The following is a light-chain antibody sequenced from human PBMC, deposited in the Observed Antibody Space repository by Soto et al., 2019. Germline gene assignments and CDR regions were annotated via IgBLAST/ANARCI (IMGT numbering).Light chain of an antibody. Sequence: ITPSSPPPFAFFGDKINNPFPASQSISSWLAWYQQKPGKAPKLLIYQASSLESGVPSRFSGSGSGTEFTLTIGSLQPDDFATYYCHQYNTYPTFGQGTKVDIK. CDR3: HQYNTYPT. CDR2: QAS. CDR1: QSISSW. J-gene: IGKJ1*01. V-gene: IGKV1-5*03.